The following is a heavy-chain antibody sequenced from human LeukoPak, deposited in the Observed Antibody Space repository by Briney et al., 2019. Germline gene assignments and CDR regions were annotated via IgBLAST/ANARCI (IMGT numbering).Heavy chain of an antibody. CDR2: INPNSGGT. D-gene: IGHD3-10*01. CDR3: ARVSFLIKGSGSPH. V-gene: IGHV1-2*02. Sequence: GASVKVSCKASGYTFTGYYMHWVRQAPGQGLEWMGWINPNSGGTNYAQKFQGRVTMTRDTSISTAYMELSRLRSDDTAVYYCARVSFLIKGSGSPHWGQGTLVTVSS. J-gene: IGHJ4*02. CDR1: GYTFTGYY.